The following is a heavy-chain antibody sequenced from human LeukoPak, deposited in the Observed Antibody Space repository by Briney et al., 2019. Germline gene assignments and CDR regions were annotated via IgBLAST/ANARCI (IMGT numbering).Heavy chain of an antibody. Sequence: PSETLSLTCTVSGGSVSSGNYYWNWIRQPPGKGLEWIGYIYYRGNTNYNPSLKSRVTISVDTSKSQFSLKLSSVTAADTAVYYCARAGPGGSGGYWGQGTLVTVSS. CDR3: ARAGPGGSGGY. D-gene: IGHD1-14*01. J-gene: IGHJ4*02. CDR2: IYYRGNT. CDR1: GGSVSSGNYY. V-gene: IGHV4-61*01.